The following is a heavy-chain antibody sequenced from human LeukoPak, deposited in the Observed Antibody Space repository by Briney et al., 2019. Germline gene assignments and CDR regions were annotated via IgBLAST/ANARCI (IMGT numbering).Heavy chain of an antibody. V-gene: IGHV1-2*06. CDR3: ARPATDYYDSSGTAFDY. D-gene: IGHD3-22*01. Sequence: ASVKVSCKASGYTFTGYYMRWVRQAPGQGFEWMGRINPNSGGTNYAQKFQGRVTMTRDTSISTAYMELSRLRSDDTAVYYCARPATDYYDSSGTAFDYWGQGTLVTVSS. CDR2: INPNSGGT. J-gene: IGHJ4*02. CDR1: GYTFTGYY.